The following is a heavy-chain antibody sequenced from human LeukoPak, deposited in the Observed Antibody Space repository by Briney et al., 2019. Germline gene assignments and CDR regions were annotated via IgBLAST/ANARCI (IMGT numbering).Heavy chain of an antibody. D-gene: IGHD3-3*01. CDR2: ISYDGSNK. CDR3: ARGPQRFLEWLRYYYGMDV. CDR1: GFTFSSYG. Sequence: GGSLRLSCAASGFTFSSYGMHWVRQAPGKGLEWVAVISYDGSNKYYADSVKGRFTISRDNAKNSLYLQMNSLRAEDTAVYYCARGPQRFLEWLRYYYGMDVWGQGTTVTVSS. V-gene: IGHV3-30*03. J-gene: IGHJ6*02.